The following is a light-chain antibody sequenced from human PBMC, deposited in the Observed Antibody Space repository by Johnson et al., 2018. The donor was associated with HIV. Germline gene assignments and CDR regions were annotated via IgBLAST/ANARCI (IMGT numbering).Light chain of an antibody. CDR1: SSNIGNNY. J-gene: IGLJ1*01. CDR3: LAWDTGPRAWEV. CDR2: DNN. Sequence: QSVLTQPPSVSAAPGQKVTISCSGSSSNIGNNYVSWYLQLPGTAPKLLIYDNNKRPSGIPDRFSGSKSGTSATLAITGLWPAEEADSSCLAWDTGPRAWEVFVTGTKVTVL. V-gene: IGLV1-41*01.